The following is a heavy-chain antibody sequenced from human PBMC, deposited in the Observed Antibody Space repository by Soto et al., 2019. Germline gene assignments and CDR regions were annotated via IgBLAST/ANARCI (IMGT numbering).Heavy chain of an antibody. CDR1: GGSVSSGSYY. CDR2: IYYSGST. CDR3: ARAQDCTGGSCYHYYYYGMDV. J-gene: IGHJ6*02. V-gene: IGHV4-61*01. D-gene: IGHD2-15*01. Sequence: AQTLSLTCTVSGGSVSSGSYYWSWIRQPPGKGLEWIGYIYYSGSTNYNPSLMSRVTISVDTSKNQFSLKLSSVTAADTAVYYCARAQDCTGGSCYHYYYYGMDVWGQGTTVTV.